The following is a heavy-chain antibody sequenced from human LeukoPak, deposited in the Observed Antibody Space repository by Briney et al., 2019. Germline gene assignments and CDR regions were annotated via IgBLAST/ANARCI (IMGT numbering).Heavy chain of an antibody. V-gene: IGHV1-2*02. CDR3: ARHLHYDILTGYLDY. D-gene: IGHD3-9*01. CDR1: GYTFTGYY. J-gene: IGHJ4*02. CDR2: TNPNSGGT. Sequence: ASVKVSCKASGYTFTGYYMHWVRQAPGQGLEWMGWTNPNSGGTNYAQKFQGRVTMTRDTSISTAYMELSRLRSDDTAVYYCARHLHYDILTGYLDYWGQGTLVTVSS.